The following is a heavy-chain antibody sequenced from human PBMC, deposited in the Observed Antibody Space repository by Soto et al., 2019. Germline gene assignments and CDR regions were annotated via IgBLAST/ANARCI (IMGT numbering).Heavy chain of an antibody. V-gene: IGHV1-24*01. CDR2: FDPEEGQT. J-gene: IGHJ4*02. CDR1: GYILSDVS. CDR3: ATGVRQYDFLTGYHHPAPLVY. D-gene: IGHD3-9*01. Sequence: QVQLVQSGAEVKKPGASVKVSCKISGYILSDVSLHWLRQAPGRGLEWMGGFDPEEGQTVYAQNLQDSVTMTEETSTQAAYMEMTSLTSEDTAVYYCATGVRQYDFLTGYHHPAPLVYWGQGTLVLVSS.